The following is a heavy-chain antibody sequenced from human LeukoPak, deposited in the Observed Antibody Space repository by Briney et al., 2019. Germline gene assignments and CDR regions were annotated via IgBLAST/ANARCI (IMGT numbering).Heavy chain of an antibody. CDR3: ATDYDFWSLFDY. Sequence: GGSLRLSCAASGFTFSSYAMSWVRQAPGKGLEWVSAISGRGGSTYYADSVKGRFTISRDNSKNTLHLQMNSLRAEDTAVYYCATDYDFWSLFDYWGQGTLVTVSS. V-gene: IGHV3-23*01. CDR2: ISGRGGST. J-gene: IGHJ4*02. D-gene: IGHD3-3*01. CDR1: GFTFSSYA.